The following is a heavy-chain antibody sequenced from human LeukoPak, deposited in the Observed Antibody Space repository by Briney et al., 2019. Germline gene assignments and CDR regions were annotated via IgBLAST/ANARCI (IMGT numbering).Heavy chain of an antibody. Sequence: ASVKVSCKASGYTFTSYGISWVRQAPGQGLEWMGWINPNSGGTNYAQKFQGRVTMTRDTSISTAYMELSRLRSDDTAVYYCARVDDILTSFDYWGQGTLVTVSS. V-gene: IGHV1-2*02. D-gene: IGHD3-9*01. CDR1: GYTFTSYG. CDR2: INPNSGGT. J-gene: IGHJ4*02. CDR3: ARVDDILTSFDY.